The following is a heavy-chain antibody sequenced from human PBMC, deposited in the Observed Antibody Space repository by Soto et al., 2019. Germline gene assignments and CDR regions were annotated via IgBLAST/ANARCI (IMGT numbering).Heavy chain of an antibody. CDR2: IIPIFGTA. D-gene: IGHD1-26*01. J-gene: IGHJ2*01. V-gene: IGHV1-69*01. CDR3: ARRSWVSRRRKNWYFDL. CDR1: GGTFSSYA. Sequence: QVQLVQSGAEVKKPGSSVKVSCKASGGTFSSYAISWVRQAPGQGLGWMGGIIPIFGTANYAQKFQGRVTITADESTSTAYMELSSLRSEDTAVYYCARRSWVSRRRKNWYFDLWGRGTLVTVSS.